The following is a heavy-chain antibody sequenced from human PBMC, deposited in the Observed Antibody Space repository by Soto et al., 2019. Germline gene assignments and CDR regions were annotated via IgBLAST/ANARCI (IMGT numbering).Heavy chain of an antibody. CDR2: INHSGST. V-gene: IGHV4-34*01. CDR3: ARTAGYDFGSAAYYYYGMDV. CDR1: GGSFSGYY. Sequence: PSETLSLTCAVYGGSFSGYYWSWIRQPPGKGLEWIGEINHSGSTNYNPSLKSRVTISVDTSKNQFSLKLSSVTAADTAVYYCARTAGYDFGSAAYYYYGMDVWGQGTTVTVSS. J-gene: IGHJ6*02. D-gene: IGHD3-3*01.